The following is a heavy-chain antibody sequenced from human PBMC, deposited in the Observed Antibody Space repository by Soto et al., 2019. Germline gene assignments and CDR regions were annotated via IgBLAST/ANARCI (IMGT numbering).Heavy chain of an antibody. CDR1: GGSISSYY. D-gene: IGHD5-18*01. Sequence: PSETLSLTCTVSGGSISSYYWSWIRQPPGKGLEWIGYIYYSGSTHYNPSLKSRVTISVDTSQNHFPLRLSSVTAGDRALFYCARGLGYSYGLTFDAFDIGGKGKMVT. J-gene: IGHJ3*02. V-gene: IGHV4-59*01. CDR2: IYYSGST. CDR3: ARGLGYSYGLTFDAFDI.